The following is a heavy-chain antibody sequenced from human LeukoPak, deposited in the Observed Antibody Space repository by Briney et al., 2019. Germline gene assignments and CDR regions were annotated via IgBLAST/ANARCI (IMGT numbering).Heavy chain of an antibody. J-gene: IGHJ4*02. Sequence: GGSLRLSCVASGFTFITYSMNWVRQAPGKGLEWVSSISSTSSYIFYADSVKGRFTISRGNAKNSLYLQMNSLRVEDTAVYYCARDLYGDYVFDYWGQGTLVTVSS. D-gene: IGHD4-17*01. CDR3: ARDLYGDYVFDY. V-gene: IGHV3-21*01. CDR1: GFTFITYS. CDR2: ISSTSSYI.